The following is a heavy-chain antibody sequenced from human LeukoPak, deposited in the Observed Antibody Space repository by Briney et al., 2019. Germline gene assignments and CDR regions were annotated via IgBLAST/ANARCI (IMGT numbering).Heavy chain of an antibody. J-gene: IGHJ4*02. CDR1: GFTFSSYE. CDR2: VSGGGRST. CDR3: AKGGIALVRGSFDY. Sequence: GGSLRLSCAASGFTFSSYEMNWVRQAPGKGLEWVSAVSGGGRSTFYADSVKGRFIISRDDSKNTLYLQMNSLRAEDTAVYYCAKGGIALVRGSFDYWGQGTLVTVSS. D-gene: IGHD3-10*01. V-gene: IGHV3-23*01.